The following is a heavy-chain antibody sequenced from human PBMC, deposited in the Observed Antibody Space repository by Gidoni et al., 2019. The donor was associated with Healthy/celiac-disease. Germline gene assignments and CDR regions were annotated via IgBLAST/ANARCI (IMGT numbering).Heavy chain of an antibody. D-gene: IGHD4-17*01. Sequence: QVQLVESGCGLVNPGGSLRLSCAASGFTFSDYYMRWIRQAPGKGMEWVSYMSSSSSYTNYADAVKGRFTISRDNAKNSLYLQMNSLRAEDTAVYYCARDPIPCGDYEVYYYYGMDVWGQGTTVTVSS. CDR3: ARDPIPCGDYEVYYYYGMDV. CDR2: MSSSSSYT. V-gene: IGHV3-11*05. J-gene: IGHJ6*02. CDR1: GFTFSDYY.